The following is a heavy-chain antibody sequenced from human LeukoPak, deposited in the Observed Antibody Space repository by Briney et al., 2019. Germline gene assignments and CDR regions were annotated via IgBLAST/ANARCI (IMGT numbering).Heavy chain of an antibody. CDR1: GFTFSTYA. Sequence: GWCLRLSCAASGFTFSTYAMTWVRLAPGKGLEWVSGISASGGSTYYADSVKGRFTISRDNSKNTLYLQMSSLRAEDTAVYYCAKGVTIYTNSGLGYWGQGTLVTVSS. V-gene: IGHV3-23*01. CDR2: ISASGGST. J-gene: IGHJ4*02. D-gene: IGHD7-27*01. CDR3: AKGVTIYTNSGLGY.